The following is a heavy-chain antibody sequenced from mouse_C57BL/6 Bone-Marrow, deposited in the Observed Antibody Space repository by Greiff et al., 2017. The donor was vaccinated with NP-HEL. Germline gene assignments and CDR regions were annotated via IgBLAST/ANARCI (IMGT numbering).Heavy chain of an antibody. V-gene: IGHV1-81*01. D-gene: IGHD1-1*01. CDR1: GYTFTSYG. Sequence: VQLQQSGAELARPGASVKLSCKASGYTFTSYGISWAKQRTGQGLEWIGEIYPRSGNTYYNEKFKGKATLTADKSSSTAYMELRSLTSEDSAVYFCASDYYGSSYGYFDVWGTGTTVTVSS. J-gene: IGHJ1*03. CDR2: IYPRSGNT. CDR3: ASDYYGSSYGYFDV.